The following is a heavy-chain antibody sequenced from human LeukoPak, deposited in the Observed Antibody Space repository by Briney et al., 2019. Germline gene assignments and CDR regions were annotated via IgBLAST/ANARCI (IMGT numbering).Heavy chain of an antibody. CDR3: ARDQGSGWSDFDY. J-gene: IGHJ4*02. Sequence: GGSLRLSCAASGFTFRTYTMNWVRQAPGKGLEWGSSICRSSSYIYYADSVRGRFTISRDDARNSLYLLLNNLRAEDTAVYYCARDQGSGWSDFDYWGQGILVTVSS. CDR1: GFTFRTYT. D-gene: IGHD6-19*01. V-gene: IGHV3-21*01. CDR2: ICRSSSYI.